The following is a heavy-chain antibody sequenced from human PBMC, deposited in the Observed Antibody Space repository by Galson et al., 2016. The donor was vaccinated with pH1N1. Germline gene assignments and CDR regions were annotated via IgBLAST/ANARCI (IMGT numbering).Heavy chain of an antibody. CDR3: ARHRFGELADWFFDL. V-gene: IGHV1-8*02. CDR1: GYTFISYD. J-gene: IGHJ2*01. CDR2: MNPNSGNT. Sequence: SVKVSCKASGYTFISYDINWVRQATGQGLEWMGWMNPNSGNTGYAQKFQGRVTMTRNTSVSTAYMELSSLRSDDTAVYYCARHRFGELADWFFDLWGRGTLVTVSS. D-gene: IGHD3-10*01.